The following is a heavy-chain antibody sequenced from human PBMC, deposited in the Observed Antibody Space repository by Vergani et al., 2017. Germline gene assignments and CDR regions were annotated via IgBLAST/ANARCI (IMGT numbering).Heavy chain of an antibody. CDR2: IDWDDDK. D-gene: IGHD3-22*01. Sequence: QVTLRESGPALVKPTQTLTLTCTFSGFSLSNSGMCVRWIRQPPGKALEWLALIDWDDDKYYSTSLKTRLHISKDTSKNQVVLTMTNMDTVDTATYYCARIDRPYYYASSGYDYWGQGTLVTVSS. V-gene: IGHV2-70*01. J-gene: IGHJ4*02. CDR3: ARIDRPYYYASSGYDY. CDR1: GFSLSNSGMC.